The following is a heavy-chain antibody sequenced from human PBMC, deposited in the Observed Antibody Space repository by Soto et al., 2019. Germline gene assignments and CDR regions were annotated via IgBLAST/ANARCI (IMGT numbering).Heavy chain of an antibody. Sequence: QVQLVQSGAEVKKPGASVKVSCKASGYTFTSYAMHWVRQAPGQRLEWMGWINAGNGNTKYSQKFGGRVTITRDTSASTAYMELSSLRSEDTAVYYCARDPRYCSSTSCYARPDVYYFDYWGQGTLVTVSS. CDR1: GYTFTSYA. J-gene: IGHJ4*02. CDR3: ARDPRYCSSTSCYARPDVYYFDY. V-gene: IGHV1-3*01. D-gene: IGHD2-2*01. CDR2: INAGNGNT.